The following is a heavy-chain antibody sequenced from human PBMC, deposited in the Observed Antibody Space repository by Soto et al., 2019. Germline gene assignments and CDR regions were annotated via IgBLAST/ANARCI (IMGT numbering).Heavy chain of an antibody. D-gene: IGHD2-2*01. CDR2: IWYDGSNK. Sequence: GGSLRLSCAASGFTFSSYGMHWVRQAPGKGLEWVAVIWYDGSNKYYADSVKGRFTISRDNSKNTLYLQMNSLRAEDTAVYYCARDHPLSCSSTSCRIYYYYYGMDVWGQGTTVTVSS. V-gene: IGHV3-33*01. CDR1: GFTFSSYG. J-gene: IGHJ6*02. CDR3: ARDHPLSCSSTSCRIYYYYYGMDV.